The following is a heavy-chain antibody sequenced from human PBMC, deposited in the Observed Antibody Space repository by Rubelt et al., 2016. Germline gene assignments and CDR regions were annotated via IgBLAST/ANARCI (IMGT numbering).Heavy chain of an antibody. CDR1: GYTFTNYG. J-gene: IGHJ4*02. Sequence: QVQLVQSGAEMKKPGASVKVSCKASGYTFTNYGFSWVRQAPGQGLEWMGWVSGYNGNTNYGRKFEDRVTMTTDTSTTTAYLELRGLRSDDSAVYYCARDTGSATFEYWGQGALVTVSS. CDR2: VSGYNGNT. D-gene: IGHD3-10*01. V-gene: IGHV1-18*01. CDR3: ARDTGSATFEY.